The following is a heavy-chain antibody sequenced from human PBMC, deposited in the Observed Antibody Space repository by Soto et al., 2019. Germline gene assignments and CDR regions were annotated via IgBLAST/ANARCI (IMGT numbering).Heavy chain of an antibody. V-gene: IGHV4-39*01. Sequence: SETLSLTCTVSGGSITSTGSYWGWIRQPPGKGLEWIGSIYFSGSTFYNPSLKNRVTISVDTSKKQFSLKVSLVTAADTAVYYCARHFMTTVPAYYFDYWGQGTLVTLSS. CDR1: GGSITSTGSY. J-gene: IGHJ4*02. CDR2: IYFSGST. CDR3: ARHFMTTVPAYYFDY. D-gene: IGHD4-17*01.